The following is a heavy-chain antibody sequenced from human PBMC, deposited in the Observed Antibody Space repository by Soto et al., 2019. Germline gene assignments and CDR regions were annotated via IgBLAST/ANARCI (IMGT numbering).Heavy chain of an antibody. CDR1: GYTFTSYD. V-gene: IGHV1-8*01. CDR3: ARGLKCCSGSCYFPSFDI. D-gene: IGHD2-15*01. CDR2: MNPNSGNT. J-gene: IGHJ3*02. Sequence: ASVKVSCKASGYTFTSYDINWVRQATGQGLEWMGWMNPNSGNTGYAQKFQGRVTMTRNTPISTAYMERSSLRSEDTAVYYCARGLKCCSGSCYFPSFDIWGQGTMVTV.